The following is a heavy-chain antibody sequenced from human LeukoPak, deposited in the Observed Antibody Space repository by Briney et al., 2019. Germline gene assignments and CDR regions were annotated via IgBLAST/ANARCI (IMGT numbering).Heavy chain of an antibody. Sequence: PSETLSLTCTVSGGSISSYYWSWIRQPAGKGLEWIGRIYTSGSTNYNPSLKSRVTMSVDTSKNQFSLKLRSVTAADTAVYYCARDISGGYSSSWYPNWFDPWGQGTLVTVSS. D-gene: IGHD6-13*01. CDR3: ARDISGGYSSSWYPNWFDP. CDR2: IYTSGST. V-gene: IGHV4-4*07. CDR1: GGSISSYY. J-gene: IGHJ5*02.